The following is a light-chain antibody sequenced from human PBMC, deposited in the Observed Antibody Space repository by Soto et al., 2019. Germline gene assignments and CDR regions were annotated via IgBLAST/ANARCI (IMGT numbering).Light chain of an antibody. CDR1: SSDVGGYNY. Sequence: QSALTQPASVSGSPGQSITISCTGTSSDVGGYNYVSWYQQHPGKVPKLLIYEVSTRPSGASNRFSGSKSGNTASLTISGLQAEDEDDYYCSSYTSGSTLVVFGGGTKLTVL. CDR3: SSYTSGSTLVV. V-gene: IGLV2-14*01. J-gene: IGLJ2*01. CDR2: EVS.